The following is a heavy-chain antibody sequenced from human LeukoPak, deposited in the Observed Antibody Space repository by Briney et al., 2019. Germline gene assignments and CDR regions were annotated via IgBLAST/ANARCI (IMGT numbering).Heavy chain of an antibody. Sequence: SVKVSCKINSYIITWVRQAPGQGLEWMGGILPIVGTANYAQKFQGRVTITADESTTTVYMELSSLRSEDTAVYYCARGHDYFDYWGQGTLVTVSS. J-gene: IGHJ4*02. CDR2: ILPIVGTA. CDR3: ARGHDYFDY. V-gene: IGHV1-69*01. D-gene: IGHD3-16*01. CDR1: NSYI.